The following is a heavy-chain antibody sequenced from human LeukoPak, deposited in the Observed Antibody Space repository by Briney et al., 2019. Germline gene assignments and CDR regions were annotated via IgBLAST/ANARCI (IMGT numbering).Heavy chain of an antibody. D-gene: IGHD1-14*01. CDR1: GFTFSSSA. CDR3: ARDVLAAGATGTFDI. J-gene: IGHJ3*02. V-gene: IGHV3-7*03. Sequence: GGSLRLSCAASGFTFSSSAMSWVRQAPGKGLEWVANIKQDRSEKYYVDSVKGRFTISRDNAKTSLYLQMNSLRAEDTAVYYCARDVLAAGATGTFDIWGQGTMVTVSS. CDR2: IKQDRSEK.